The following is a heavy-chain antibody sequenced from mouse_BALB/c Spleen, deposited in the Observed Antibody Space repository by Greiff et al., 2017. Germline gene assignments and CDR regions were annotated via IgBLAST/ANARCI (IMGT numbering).Heavy chain of an antibody. CDR2: IRNKANGYTT. Sequence: EVQLVESGGGLVQPGGSLRLSCATSGFTFTDYYMSWVRQPPGKALEWLGFIRNKANGYTTEYSASVKGRFTISRDNSQSILYLQMNTLRAEDSATYYCARDGDRSSWFADWGQGTLVTVSA. V-gene: IGHV7-3*02. D-gene: IGHD3-3*01. CDR1: GFTFTDYY. CDR3: ARDGDRSSWFAD. J-gene: IGHJ3*01.